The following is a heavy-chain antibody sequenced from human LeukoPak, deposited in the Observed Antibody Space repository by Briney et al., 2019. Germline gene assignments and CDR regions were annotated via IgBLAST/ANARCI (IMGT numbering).Heavy chain of an antibody. Sequence: GGSLRLSCAASGFTFSSYGMHWVRQAPGKGLEWVGFIRSKAYGGTTEYAASVKGRFTISRDDSKSIAYLQMNSLKTEDTAVYYCTRADRPYGMDVWGQGTTVTVSS. CDR1: GFTFSSYG. CDR2: IRSKAYGGTT. J-gene: IGHJ6*02. V-gene: IGHV3-49*04. CDR3: TRADRPYGMDV.